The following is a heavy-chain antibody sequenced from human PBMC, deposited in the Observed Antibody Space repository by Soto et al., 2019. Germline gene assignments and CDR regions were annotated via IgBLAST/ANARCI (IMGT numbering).Heavy chain of an antibody. CDR3: ARPIAAGYMDV. Sequence: GGSLRLSCAASGFTFSSYSMNWVRQAPGKGLEWVSSISSSSSYIYYADSVKGRFTISRDNAKNSLYLQMNSLRAEDTAVYYCARPIAAGYMDVWGKGTTVTVSS. CDR2: ISSSSSYI. D-gene: IGHD6-13*01. CDR1: GFTFSSYS. V-gene: IGHV3-21*01. J-gene: IGHJ6*03.